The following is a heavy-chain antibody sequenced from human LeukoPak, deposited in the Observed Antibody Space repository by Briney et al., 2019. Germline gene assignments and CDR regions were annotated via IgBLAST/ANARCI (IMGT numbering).Heavy chain of an antibody. CDR2: LSGSGGST. CDR1: GFTFSNYA. D-gene: IGHD2-2*02. Sequence: QTGGSLRLSCAASGFTFSNYAMSWVRQAPGKGLEWVSALSGSGGSTYYADSVKGRFTISRDNSKNTLYLQMSSLRAEDTAAYYCAKDVIVDVVVSPAIRGEFDYWGQGTLVTVSS. V-gene: IGHV3-23*01. J-gene: IGHJ4*02. CDR3: AKDVIVDVVVSPAIRGEFDY.